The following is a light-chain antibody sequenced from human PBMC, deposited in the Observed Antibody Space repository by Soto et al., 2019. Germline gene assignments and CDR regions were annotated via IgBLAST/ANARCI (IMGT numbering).Light chain of an antibody. CDR1: SSNIGAGYD. CDR3: QSYDSSLSGSGVV. J-gene: IGLJ2*01. V-gene: IGLV1-40*01. CDR2: GNS. Sequence: QSVLTQPPSVFGAPGQRVTISCTGSSSNIGAGYDVHWYQQLPGTAPKLLIYGNSNRPSGVPDRFSGSKSGTSASLAITGLQAEDEADYYCQSYDSSLSGSGVVFGGGTKLTVL.